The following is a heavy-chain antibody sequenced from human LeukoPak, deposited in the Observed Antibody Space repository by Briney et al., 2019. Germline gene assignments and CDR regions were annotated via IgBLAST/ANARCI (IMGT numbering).Heavy chain of an antibody. CDR2: IYYSGST. Sequence: SETLSLTCTVSGGSISSYYRSWIRQPPGKGLEWIGYIYYSGSTNYNPSLKSRVTISVDTSKNQFSLKLSSVTAADTAVYYCARLSGWYRPVHFDYWGQGTLVTVSS. V-gene: IGHV4-59*08. D-gene: IGHD6-19*01. J-gene: IGHJ4*02. CDR3: ARLSGWYRPVHFDY. CDR1: GGSISSYY.